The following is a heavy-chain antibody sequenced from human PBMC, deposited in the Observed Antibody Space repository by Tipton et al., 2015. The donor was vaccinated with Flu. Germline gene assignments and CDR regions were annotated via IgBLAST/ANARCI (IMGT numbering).Heavy chain of an antibody. CDR1: GFTFSDYA. D-gene: IGHD7-27*01. CDR3: AKNLLDWGKCYKYYHMDV. CDR2: IKGAGQNA. J-gene: IGHJ6*02. V-gene: IGHV3-23*01. Sequence: SLRLSCAASGFTFSDYAMTWIRQAPGKGLEWVSTIKGAGQNAYYAESVKGRFTLTRDNSKATLSLEMSSLRADDTAIYYCAKNLLDWGKCYKYYHMDVWDQGP.